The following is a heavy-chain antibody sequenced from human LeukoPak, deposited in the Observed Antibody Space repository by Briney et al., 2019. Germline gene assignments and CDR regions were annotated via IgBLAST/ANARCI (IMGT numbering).Heavy chain of an antibody. V-gene: IGHV4-61*02. CDR3: ARLTYMGGAFDI. D-gene: IGHD3-16*01. Sequence: SETLSLTCTVSGGSISSGSYYWRWIRQPAGKGLEWIGRIYTSGSTNYNPSLKSRVTISVDTSKNQFSLKLSSVTAADTAVYYCARLTYMGGAFDIWGQGTMVTVSS. J-gene: IGHJ3*02. CDR2: IYTSGST. CDR1: GGSISSGSYY.